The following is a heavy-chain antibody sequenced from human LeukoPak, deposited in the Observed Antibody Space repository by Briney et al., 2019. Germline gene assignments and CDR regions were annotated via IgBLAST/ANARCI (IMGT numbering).Heavy chain of an antibody. CDR3: ARHGHCTNGVCYSNYYYYMDV. J-gene: IGHJ6*03. CDR1: GYSFTSYW. V-gene: IGHV5-51*01. Sequence: GESLKISCKGSGYSFTSYWIGWVRQMPGKGLEGMGIIYPDDSDTRYRPSFEGQVIISVDKSISTAYLQWSSLKASDTATYYCARHGHCTNGVCYSNYYYYMDVWGKGTTVTVSS. CDR2: IYPDDSDT. D-gene: IGHD2-8*01.